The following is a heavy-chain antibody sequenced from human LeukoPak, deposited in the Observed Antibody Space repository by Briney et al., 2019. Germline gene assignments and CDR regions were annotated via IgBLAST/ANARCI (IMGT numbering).Heavy chain of an antibody. D-gene: IGHD2-8*01. CDR3: AAPNGSPRRDAFDI. J-gene: IGHJ3*02. Sequence: GGSLRLSCAASGFTFSTYSMNWVRQAPGQGLEWVSYISSRSTTIYYTDSVKGRFTISRDNAKNSLYLQMNSLRAEDTAMYYCAAPNGSPRRDAFDIWGQGTLVTVSS. CDR2: ISSRSTTI. V-gene: IGHV3-48*04. CDR1: GFTFSTYS.